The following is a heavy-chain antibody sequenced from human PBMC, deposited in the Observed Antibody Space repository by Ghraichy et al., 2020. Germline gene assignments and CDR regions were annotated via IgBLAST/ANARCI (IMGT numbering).Heavy chain of an antibody. CDR3: AKKAYSSDWYEGDFDY. V-gene: IGHV3-30*02. CDR2: IRYDGSNK. J-gene: IGHJ4*02. CDR1: GFTFSSYG. Sequence: GGSLRLSCAASGFTFSSYGMHWVRQAPGKGLEWVAFIRYDGSNKYYADSVKGRFTISRDNSKNTLYLHINSLRAEDTAVYYCAKKAYSSDWYEGDFDYWGQGTLVTVSS. D-gene: IGHD6-19*01.